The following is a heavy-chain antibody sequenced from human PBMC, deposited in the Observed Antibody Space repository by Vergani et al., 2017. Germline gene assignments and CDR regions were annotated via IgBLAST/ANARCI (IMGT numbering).Heavy chain of an antibody. J-gene: IGHJ6*03. Sequence: VQLVESGGGLVKPGGSLRLSCAASGFTFSDYSMSWIRQAPGKGLMWVSRINSDGDSTSYADSVKGRFTISRDNAKNTLYLQMDSLRAEDTSVYYCARDGWELLDYFYYMDVWGKGTTVTVSS. CDR2: INSDGDST. V-gene: IGHV3-74*01. CDR1: GFTFSDYS. CDR3: ARDGWELLDYFYYMDV. D-gene: IGHD1-26*01.